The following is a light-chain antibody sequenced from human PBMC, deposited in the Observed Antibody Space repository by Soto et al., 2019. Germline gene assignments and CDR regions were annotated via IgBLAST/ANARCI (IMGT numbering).Light chain of an antibody. V-gene: IGKV1-5*01. CDR2: EAS. J-gene: IGKJ5*01. CDR1: QTISSW. CDR3: QQFNSYPIT. Sequence: IRMAQYPSSLCASLGDRVTITCRASQTISSWLALYQQKPGKAPKLLIYEASNLESGVPSRFSGSGSGTEFTLTIGGLQPDDFATYYCQQFNSYPITFGQGTLLEIK.